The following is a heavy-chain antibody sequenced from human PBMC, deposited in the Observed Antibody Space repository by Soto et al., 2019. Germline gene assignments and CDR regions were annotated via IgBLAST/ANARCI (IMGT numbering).Heavy chain of an antibody. V-gene: IGHV3-23*01. D-gene: IGHD1-7*01. CDR3: AKDRNYPRDQFHY. J-gene: IGHJ4*02. Sequence: QSGGSLRLSCAASGFTFSTYALSWVRQAPGKGLEWVSGISADGQGIYYADSVRGRFTISRDNSKNTIFLQMDSLRAEETAVYYCAKDRNYPRDQFHYWGQGTLVTVSS. CDR2: ISADGQGI. CDR1: GFTFSTYA.